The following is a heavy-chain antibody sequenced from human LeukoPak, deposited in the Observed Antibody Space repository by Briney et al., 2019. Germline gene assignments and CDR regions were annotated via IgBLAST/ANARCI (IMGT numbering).Heavy chain of an antibody. Sequence: GASVKVSCKASGYTFTGYYMHWVRQAPGQGLEWMGGIIPIFGTANYAQKFQGRVTITADESTSTAYMELSSLRSEDTAVYYCARGNYGDYVSDAFDIWGQGTMVTVSS. V-gene: IGHV1-69*13. D-gene: IGHD4-17*01. CDR1: GYTFTGYY. CDR3: ARGNYGDYVSDAFDI. J-gene: IGHJ3*02. CDR2: IIPIFGTA.